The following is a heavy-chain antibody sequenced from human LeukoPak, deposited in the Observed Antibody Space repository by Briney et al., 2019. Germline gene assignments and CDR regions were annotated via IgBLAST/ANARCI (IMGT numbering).Heavy chain of an antibody. CDR1: GYSFTSYW. V-gene: IGHV5-51*01. Sequence: GESLEISCKGSGYSFTSYWIGWVGQMPGKGLEWMGIIYPGDSDTRYGPSFQGQVTISADKSISTAYLQWSSLKASDTAMYYCARGSIPDYYYYRDLWGKGTTLSVS. D-gene: IGHD3-10*01. J-gene: IGHJ6*03. CDR3: ARGSIPDYYYYRDL. CDR2: IYPGDSDT.